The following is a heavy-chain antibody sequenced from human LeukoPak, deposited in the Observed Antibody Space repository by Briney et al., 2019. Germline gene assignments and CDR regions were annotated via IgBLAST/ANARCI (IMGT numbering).Heavy chain of an antibody. J-gene: IGHJ3*02. V-gene: IGHV3-30*18. Sequence: PGRSLRLSCAASGFTFGSYGMHWVRQAPGRGLEWVAVISYDGSNKYYADSVKGRFTISRDNSKNTLYLQMNSLRAEDTAVYYCAKSSGYDESDAFDIWGQGTMVTVSS. CDR3: AKSSGYDESDAFDI. CDR1: GFTFGSYG. D-gene: IGHD5-12*01. CDR2: ISYDGSNK.